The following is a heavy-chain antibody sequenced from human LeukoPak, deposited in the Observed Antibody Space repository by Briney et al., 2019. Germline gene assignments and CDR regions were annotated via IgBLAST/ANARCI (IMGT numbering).Heavy chain of an antibody. J-gene: IGHJ5*02. D-gene: IGHD3-10*01. CDR3: ARVGYYGSGSSGDWFDP. Sequence: SETLSLTCAVYGGSFSGYYWSWIRQPPGKGLEWIGEINHSGSTNYNPSLKSRVTISVDTSKNQFSLKLSSVTAADTAVYYCARVGYYGSGSSGDWFDPWGQGTLVTVSS. CDR2: INHSGST. V-gene: IGHV4-34*01. CDR1: GGSFSGYY.